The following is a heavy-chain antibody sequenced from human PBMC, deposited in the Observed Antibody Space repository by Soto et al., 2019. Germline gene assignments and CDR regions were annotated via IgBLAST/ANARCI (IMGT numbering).Heavy chain of an antibody. CDR1: GDSISSSY. CDR2: ISHRGGT. Sequence: PSETLSLTCTVSGDSISSSYWSWIRQPPGKGLESIGYISHRGGTNYNPSLKSRVAISVDTSKNQFALKLSSVTAADTAVYYCARVKHLGLERSGCLDYWGLGTLVTVSS. CDR3: ARVKHLGLERSGCLDY. D-gene: IGHD3-22*01. J-gene: IGHJ4*02. V-gene: IGHV4-59*01.